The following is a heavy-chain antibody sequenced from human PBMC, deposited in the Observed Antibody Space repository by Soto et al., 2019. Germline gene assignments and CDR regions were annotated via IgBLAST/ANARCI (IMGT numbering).Heavy chain of an antibody. Sequence: WGSLRLFCAASGFTCSSYVKHWVRQAPGKGLEWVAVISYDGSNKYYADSVKGRFTISRDNSKNTLYLQMNSLRAEDTAVYYCAKGSDTIFGAVAYDYWGQGTLVTVSS. CDR2: ISYDGSNK. V-gene: IGHV3-30*18. CDR3: AKGSDTIFGAVAYDY. CDR1: GFTCSSYV. J-gene: IGHJ4*02. D-gene: IGHD3-3*01.